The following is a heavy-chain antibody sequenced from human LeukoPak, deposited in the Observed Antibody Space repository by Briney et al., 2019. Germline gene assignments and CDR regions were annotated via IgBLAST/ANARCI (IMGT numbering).Heavy chain of an antibody. Sequence: GGSLRLSCAASGFTFDDYAMHWVRQAPGKGLEWVSGISWNSGSIGYADSVKGRFTISRDNAKNSLYLQMNTLRAEDTAVYSCARGADGVSSNSRGWFDPWGQGTLVTVSS. CDR3: ARGADGVSSNSRGWFDP. CDR2: ISWNSGSI. V-gene: IGHV3-9*01. D-gene: IGHD2-15*01. CDR1: GFTFDDYA. J-gene: IGHJ5*02.